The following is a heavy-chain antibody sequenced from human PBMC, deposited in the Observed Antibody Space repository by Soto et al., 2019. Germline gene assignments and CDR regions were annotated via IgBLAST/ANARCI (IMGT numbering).Heavy chain of an antibody. CDR1: GYTFTSYD. D-gene: IGHD3-22*01. CDR3: ARVPSDPYDSSGHDAFDI. Sequence: ASVKVSCKASGYTFTSYDINWVRQATGQGLEWMGWMNPNSGNTGYAQKFQGRVTMTRNTSISTAYMELNSLRSEDMAVYYCARVPSDPYDSSGHDAFDIWGQGTMVTVSS. CDR2: MNPNSGNT. V-gene: IGHV1-8*01. J-gene: IGHJ3*02.